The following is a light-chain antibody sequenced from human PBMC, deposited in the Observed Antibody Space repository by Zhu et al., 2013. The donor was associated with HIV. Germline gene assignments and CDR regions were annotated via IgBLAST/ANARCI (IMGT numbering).Light chain of an antibody. CDR2: SNN. V-gene: IGLV1-44*01. CDR1: SSNIGSNT. J-gene: IGLJ2*01. CDR3: ATWDDSLSGWV. Sequence: QSVLTQPPSASGTPGQRVTMSCSGSSSNIGSNTVNWYQQLPGTAPKLLIYSNNQRPSGVPDRFSASKSGSSASLAISGLRSEDEADYFCATWDDSLSGWVFGGVTKLTVL.